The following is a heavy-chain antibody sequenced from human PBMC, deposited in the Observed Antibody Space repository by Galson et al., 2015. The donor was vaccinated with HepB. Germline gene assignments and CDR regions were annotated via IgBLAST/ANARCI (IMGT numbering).Heavy chain of an antibody. V-gene: IGHV3-7*03. J-gene: IGHJ4*02. D-gene: IGHD2-2*01. CDR2: IKQDGSEK. CDR3: ATDCSSTSCSFDY. Sequence: SLRLSCAASGFTFSSYAMHWVRQAPGKGLEWVANIKQDGSEKYYVDSVKGRFTISRDNAKNSLYPQINSLRAEDTAVYYCATDCSSTSCSFDYWGQGALVTVSS. CDR1: GFTFSSYA.